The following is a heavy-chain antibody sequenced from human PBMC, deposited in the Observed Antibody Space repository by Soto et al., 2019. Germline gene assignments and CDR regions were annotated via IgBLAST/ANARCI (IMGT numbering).Heavy chain of an antibody. J-gene: IGHJ4*02. V-gene: IGHV1-18*01. Sequence: QVPLVQSGAEVKKPGASVKVSCKASGYTFTSYGISWVRQAPGQGLEWMGWISAYNGNTNYAQKLQGRVTMTTDTSTSTAYMELRSLRSDDTAVYYCARDLALFIAAAGPQGDYWGQGILVTVSS. CDR2: ISAYNGNT. CDR3: ARDLALFIAAAGPQGDY. D-gene: IGHD6-13*01. CDR1: GYTFTSYG.